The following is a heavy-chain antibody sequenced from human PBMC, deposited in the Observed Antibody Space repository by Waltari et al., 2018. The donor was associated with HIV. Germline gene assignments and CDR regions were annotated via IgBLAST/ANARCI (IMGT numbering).Heavy chain of an antibody. CDR3: ARKTPSTGTYFDV. J-gene: IGHJ2*01. CDR2: INTNTGKP. Sequence: QVQLMQSGSELQKPGASVKLSCKTSGYTFTSYSINWVRQAPGQGLEWMGWINTNTGKPTYAQGFTGRFVFSWDTSVRTAHLEISSLNVEDTAMYFCARKTPSTGTYFDVWGRGTLVIVSS. D-gene: IGHD3-9*01. CDR1: GYTFTSYS. V-gene: IGHV7-4-1*01.